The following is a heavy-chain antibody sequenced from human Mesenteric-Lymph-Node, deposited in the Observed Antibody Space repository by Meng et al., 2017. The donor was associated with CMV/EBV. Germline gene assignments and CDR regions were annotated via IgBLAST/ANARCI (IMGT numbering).Heavy chain of an antibody. D-gene: IGHD4-11*01. V-gene: IGHV4-31*03. CDR3: ARDSNYWFDP. Sequence: TCTVSGGSISLGGYYWSWIRQRPGKGLEWIGYIYYSGSTYYTPSLKSRVTISVDTSKNQFSLKLSSVTAADTAVYYCARDSNYWFDPWGQGTLVTVSS. CDR1: GGSISLGGYY. CDR2: IYYSGST. J-gene: IGHJ5*02.